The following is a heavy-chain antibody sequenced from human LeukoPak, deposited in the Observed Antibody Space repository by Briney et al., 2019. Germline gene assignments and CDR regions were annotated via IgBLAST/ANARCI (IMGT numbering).Heavy chain of an antibody. CDR1: GYTFTSYD. Sequence: ASVKVSCKASGYTFTSYDINWVRQATGQGLEWMRWMNPNSGNTGYAQKFQGRVTMTRNTSISTAYMELSSLRSEDTAVYYCASSSGYYYYYYYMDVWGKGTTVTVSS. V-gene: IGHV1-8*01. CDR2: MNPNSGNT. CDR3: ASSSGYYYYYYYMDV. J-gene: IGHJ6*03.